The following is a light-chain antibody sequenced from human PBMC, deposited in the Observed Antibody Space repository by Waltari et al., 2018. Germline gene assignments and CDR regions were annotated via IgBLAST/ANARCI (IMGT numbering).Light chain of an antibody. CDR1: QSLLYSDRYTS. CDR2: KVS. J-gene: IGKJ1*01. V-gene: IGKV2-30*01. Sequence: EDLITQSPLSLPVALGQPASISCRPSQSLLYSDRYTSLYWFQQRPGQSPRRLIYKVSNRDPGVPDRFSGSGSGTDVTLKISSVEAEDVVVYYCMQGTHWPRTFGQGTKVEIK. CDR3: MQGTHWPRT.